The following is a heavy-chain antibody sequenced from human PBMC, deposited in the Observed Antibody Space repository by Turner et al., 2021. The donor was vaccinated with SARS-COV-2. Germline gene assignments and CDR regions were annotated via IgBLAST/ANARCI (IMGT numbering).Heavy chain of an antibody. J-gene: IGHJ6*02. CDR2: IYYSGST. CDR3: ATILNPASYYYYYYGMDV. D-gene: IGHD3-10*01. V-gene: IGHV4-39*01. Sequence: QLQLQESGPGLVKPSETLSLTCTVSGGSISSSNYYWGWIRQPPGKGLEWMGSIYYSGSTSYNPSLQSRVTISVDTSKNQFSLKLSSVIAADTAVYYCATILNPASYYYYYYGMDVWGQGTTVTVSS. CDR1: GGSISSSNYY.